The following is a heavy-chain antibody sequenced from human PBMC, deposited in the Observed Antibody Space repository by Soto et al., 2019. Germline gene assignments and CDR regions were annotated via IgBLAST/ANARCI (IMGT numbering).Heavy chain of an antibody. V-gene: IGHV1-8*01. CDR2: MNPNSGNT. CDR1: GYTFTSYD. Sequence: GASLKVSCKASGYTFTSYDINWVRQATGQGLEWMGWMNPNSGNTGYAQKFQGRVTMTRNTSISTAYMELSSLRSEDTAVYYCARGPYYDFWSGYFGYYYYYGMDVWGQGTTVTVSS. CDR3: ARGPYYDFWSGYFGYYYYYGMDV. J-gene: IGHJ6*02. D-gene: IGHD3-3*01.